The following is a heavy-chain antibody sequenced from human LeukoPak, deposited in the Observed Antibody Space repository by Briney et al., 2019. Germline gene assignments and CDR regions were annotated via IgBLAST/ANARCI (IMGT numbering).Heavy chain of an antibody. CDR1: GFTFSSYG. J-gene: IGHJ4*02. V-gene: IGHV3-30*02. D-gene: IGHD3-9*01. CDR3: AKDRKVLRYFDWLGENDY. CDR2: IRYDGSNK. Sequence: TGGSLRLSCAASGFTFSSYGMHWVRQAPGKGLEWVAFIRYDGSNKYYADSVKGRFTISRDNSKNTLYLQMNSLRAEDTAVYYCAKDRKVLRYFDWLGENDYWGQGTLVTVSS.